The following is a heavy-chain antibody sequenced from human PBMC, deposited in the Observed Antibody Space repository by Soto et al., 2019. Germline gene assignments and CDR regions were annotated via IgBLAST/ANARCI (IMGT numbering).Heavy chain of an antibody. V-gene: IGHV3-66*01. CDR2: IHRVENSKYSDST. CDR1: GFTVRTND. Sequence: GGSLRLSCAASGFTVRTNDMSWVRQAPGKGLEWIALIHRVENSKYSDSTYYADSVRDRFTISRDNSKNTVDLQMNDLSAEDTAMYYCARDGRDPFDYWGQGSLVTVSS. J-gene: IGHJ4*02. CDR3: ARDGRDPFDY.